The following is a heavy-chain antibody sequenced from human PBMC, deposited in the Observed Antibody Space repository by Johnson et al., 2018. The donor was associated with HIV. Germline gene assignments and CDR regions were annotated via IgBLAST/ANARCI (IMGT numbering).Heavy chain of an antibody. V-gene: IGHV3-30*02. CDR2: IRYDGSNK. Sequence: QVQLVESGGGVVQPGGSLRLSCAASGFTFSSYGMHWVRQAPGKGLEWVAFIRYDGSNKYYADSVKGRFTISRDNSKNTLYLQMNSLRAEDTAVYYCARDIASGYTNGGTLDIGGQGTMVT. CDR1: GFTFSSYG. J-gene: IGHJ3*02. CDR3: ARDIASGYTNGGTLDI. D-gene: IGHD6-19*01.